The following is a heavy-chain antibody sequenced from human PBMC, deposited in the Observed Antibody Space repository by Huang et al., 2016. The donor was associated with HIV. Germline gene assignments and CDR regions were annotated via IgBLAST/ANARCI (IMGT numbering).Heavy chain of an antibody. D-gene: IGHD6-19*01. CDR3: ARDPYYTTGWYALDL. V-gene: IGHV3-48*01. CDR1: GFTFSDHS. J-gene: IGHJ5*02. CDR2: VSAAGGAT. Sequence: AASGFTFSDHSFNWVRQATGKGLVWFAYVSAAGGATYYAESVKGRFTISIDNAKNLLFLQMNSLRADETALYYCARDPYYTTGWYALDLWGQGTLLSVSS.